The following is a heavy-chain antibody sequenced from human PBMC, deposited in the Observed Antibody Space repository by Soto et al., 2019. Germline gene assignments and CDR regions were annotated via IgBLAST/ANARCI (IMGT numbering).Heavy chain of an antibody. V-gene: IGHV3-7*04. CDR3: ARDETMARLTPFDY. CDR2: INQDGSEK. J-gene: IGHJ4*02. D-gene: IGHD3-22*01. CDR1: GFTFNSYW. Sequence: EVQLVESGGGLVQRGGSLRLSCATSGFTFNSYWMSWVRQAPGKGLEWVANINQDGSEKYYVDSLKGRFTISRDNAMNSLSLQMNSLRAEDTAVYYCARDETMARLTPFDYWGQGTLVTVSS.